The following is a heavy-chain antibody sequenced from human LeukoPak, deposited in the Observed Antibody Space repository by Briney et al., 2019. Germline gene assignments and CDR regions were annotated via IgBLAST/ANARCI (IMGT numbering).Heavy chain of an antibody. CDR2: IYYSGFT. Sequence: NPSQTLSLTCTVSGGSISSGDHYWSWIRQPPGKGLEWIGYIYYSGFTYYNPSLKSRLIISVDTSKNQFSPKLNSVTAADTAVYYCVREAINWNYRDYWGQGTLVTVSS. J-gene: IGHJ4*01. V-gene: IGHV4-30-4*08. D-gene: IGHD3-3*01. CDR3: VREAINWNYRDY. CDR1: GGSISSGDHY.